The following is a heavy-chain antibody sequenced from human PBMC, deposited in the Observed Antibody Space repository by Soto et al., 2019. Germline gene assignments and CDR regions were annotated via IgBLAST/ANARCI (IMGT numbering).Heavy chain of an antibody. V-gene: IGHV1-69*01. CDR3: ARGLYCGGGCYSHFDY. CDR1: GGTFSNYP. D-gene: IGHD2-21*02. Sequence: VQLVQSGAEVKMPGSSVKVSCKASGGTFSNYPFIWVRQAPGQGLDWMGGIIPIFGTTDYGQRFQGRVTITADESTNTAYMELSSLRSDDTAVYYCARGLYCGGGCYSHFDYWGQGTLVTVSS. J-gene: IGHJ4*02. CDR2: IIPIFGTT.